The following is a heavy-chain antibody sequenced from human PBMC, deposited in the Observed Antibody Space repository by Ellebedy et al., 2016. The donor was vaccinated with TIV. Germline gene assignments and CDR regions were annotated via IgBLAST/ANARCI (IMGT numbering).Heavy chain of an antibody. CDR1: GFTFSSYW. CDR3: AKDFGNSSGWDFDY. J-gene: IGHJ4*02. V-gene: IGHV3-30*18. Sequence: GESLKISXAASGFTFSSYWMHWVRQAPGKGLEWVAVISYDGSNKYYADSVKGRFTISRDNSKNTLYLQMNSLRAEDTAVYYCAKDFGNSSGWDFDYWGQGTLVTVSP. CDR2: ISYDGSNK. D-gene: IGHD6-19*01.